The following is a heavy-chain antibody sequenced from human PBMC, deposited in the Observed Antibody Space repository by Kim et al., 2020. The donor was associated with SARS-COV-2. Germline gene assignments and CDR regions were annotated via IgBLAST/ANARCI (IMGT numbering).Heavy chain of an antibody. CDR2: IYHSGST. CDR3: AREGYASYYYGMDV. D-gene: IGHD5-12*01. V-gene: IGHV4-4*02. J-gene: IGHJ6*02. CDR1: GGSISRSNW. Sequence: SETLSLTCAVSGGSISRSNWWSWVRQPPGKGLEWIGEIYHSGSTNYNPSLKSRVTISVDKSKNQFSLKLSSVTAADTAVYYCAREGYASYYYGMDVWGQGTTVTVSS.